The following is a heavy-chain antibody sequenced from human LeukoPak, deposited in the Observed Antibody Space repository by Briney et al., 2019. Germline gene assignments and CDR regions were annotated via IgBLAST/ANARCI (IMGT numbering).Heavy chain of an antibody. CDR3: AGTVVGATPVDGY. D-gene: IGHD1-26*01. Sequence: GASVKVSCKASGYTFNSHDINWVRQATGQGLEWMGWMNPYSGNTGYAQKFQGRVTMTRDTSINTAYLEFYSLRAEDTAVYYCAGTVVGATPVDGYWGQGTLVTVSS. V-gene: IGHV1-8*01. CDR2: MNPYSGNT. J-gene: IGHJ4*02. CDR1: GYTFNSHD.